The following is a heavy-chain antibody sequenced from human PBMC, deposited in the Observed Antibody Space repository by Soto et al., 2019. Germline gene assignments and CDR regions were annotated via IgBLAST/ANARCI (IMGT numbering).Heavy chain of an antibody. J-gene: IGHJ4*02. D-gene: IGHD3-22*01. V-gene: IGHV4-30-4*01. Sequence: PSETLSLTCTVSGGSISSGDYYWSWIRQPPGKGLEWIGYIYYSGSTYYNPSLRSRVTISVDTSKNQFSLKLSSVTAADTAVYYCARDEVDYDSSGYPYWGQGTLVTVSS. CDR2: IYYSGST. CDR3: ARDEVDYDSSGYPY. CDR1: GGSISSGDYY.